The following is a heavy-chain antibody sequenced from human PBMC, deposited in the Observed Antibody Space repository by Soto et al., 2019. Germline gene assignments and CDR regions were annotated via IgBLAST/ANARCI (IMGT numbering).Heavy chain of an antibody. CDR1: GYSFTNYG. CDR3: ATITSNSGLQD. J-gene: IGHJ4*02. CDR2: ISTYNGNT. D-gene: IGHD6-19*01. V-gene: IGHV1-18*01. Sequence: ASVKVSCKTSGYSFTNYGIGWVLQAPGQGLEWMGWISTYNGNTNYVQKFQGRVTMTTDTSTTTAYMEVRSLRSDDTAVYYCATITSNSGLQDWGQGTLVT.